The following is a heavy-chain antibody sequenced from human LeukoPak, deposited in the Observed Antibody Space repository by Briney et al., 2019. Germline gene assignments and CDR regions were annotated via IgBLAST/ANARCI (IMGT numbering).Heavy chain of an antibody. D-gene: IGHD6-13*01. J-gene: IGHJ4*02. Sequence: PSETLSLTCTVSGGSISSYYWGWIRQPPGEGLVWIGYIYYSGSTNYNPSLKSRVTISVDTSKNQFSLKLSSVTAADTAVYYCARNTIAAAGSFDYWGQGTLVTVSS. V-gene: IGHV4-59*01. CDR2: IYYSGST. CDR3: ARNTIAAAGSFDY. CDR1: GGSISSYY.